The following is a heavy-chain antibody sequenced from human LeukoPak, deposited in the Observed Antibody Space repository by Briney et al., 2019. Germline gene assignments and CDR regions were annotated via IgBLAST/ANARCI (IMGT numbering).Heavy chain of an antibody. CDR3: ARRVGASYYYGSGSYNY. CDR2: IDPSDSYT. V-gene: IGHV5-10-1*01. D-gene: IGHD3-10*01. CDR1: GYSFTSYW. J-gene: IGHJ4*02. Sequence: GESLRISCKGSGYSFTSYWISWVRQMPGNGLEWMGRIDPSDSYTNYSPSFQGHVTISADKSISTAYLQWSSLKASDTAMYYCARRVGASYYYGSGSYNYWGQGTLVTVSS.